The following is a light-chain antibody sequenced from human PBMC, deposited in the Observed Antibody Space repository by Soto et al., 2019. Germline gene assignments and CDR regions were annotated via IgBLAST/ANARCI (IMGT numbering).Light chain of an antibody. J-gene: IGKJ1*01. CDR3: QQYNNWPGT. Sequence: EIVLTQSPGTLSLSPCERATLSFSASQSVTSTSLAWYQQKPGQAPRLLIQRASTRATGIPARFSGSGSGTEFTLTISSLQSEDFAVYFCQQYNNWPGTFGQGTKVDIK. CDR2: RAS. CDR1: QSVTST. V-gene: IGKV3-15*01.